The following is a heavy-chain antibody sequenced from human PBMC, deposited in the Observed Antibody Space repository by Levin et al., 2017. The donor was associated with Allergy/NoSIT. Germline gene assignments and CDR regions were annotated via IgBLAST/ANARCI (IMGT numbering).Heavy chain of an antibody. Sequence: GGSLRLSCAASGFTFSDYEMNWVRQAPGTGLECVSYISRSGSATYYADSVEGRFTVSRDNAKNSLYLHMNSLRAEDTAVYYCARRLRRGDYYYGMAVWGQGTTVIVSS. CDR3: ARRLRRGDYYYGMAV. CDR1: GFTFSDYE. V-gene: IGHV3-48*03. J-gene: IGHJ6*02. CDR2: ISRSGSAT.